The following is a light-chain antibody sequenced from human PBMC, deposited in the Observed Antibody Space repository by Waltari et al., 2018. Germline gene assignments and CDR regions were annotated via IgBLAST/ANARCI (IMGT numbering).Light chain of an antibody. CDR2: EVS. CDR1: STDLTTYNY. V-gene: IGLV2-8*01. J-gene: IGLJ2*01. CDR3: SSYAGRDNLL. Sequence: QSALTQLPSASGSPGQSVTLSCSGTSTDLTTYNYVSWYQHHPGRAPKLLIYEVSKRPEGVPDRFSGSKSGNTASLTVSGLQTEDEAVDYCSSYAGRDNLLFGGGTKLTVL.